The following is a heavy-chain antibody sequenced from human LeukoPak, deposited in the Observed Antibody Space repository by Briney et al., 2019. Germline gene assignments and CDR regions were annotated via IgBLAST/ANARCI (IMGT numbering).Heavy chain of an antibody. CDR2: MNPNSGNT. CDR1: GYTFTSYD. D-gene: IGHD3-22*01. J-gene: IGHJ2*01. CDR3: ARRFYDSSGYPPNWYFDL. V-gene: IGHV1-8*01. Sequence: GASVKVSCKASGYTFTSYDINWVRQATGQGLEWMGWMNPNSGNTGYAQKFQGRVTMTRNTSISTAYMELSSLRSEDTAVYYCARRFYDSSGYPPNWYFDLWGRGTLVTVSS.